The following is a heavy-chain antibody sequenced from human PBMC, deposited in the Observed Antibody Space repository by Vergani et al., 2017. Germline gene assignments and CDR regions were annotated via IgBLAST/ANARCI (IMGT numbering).Heavy chain of an antibody. CDR3: ARDSTGVRGVYDY. D-gene: IGHD3-10*01. CDR1: GGSISSYY. CDR2: IYYSGST. J-gene: IGHJ4*02. Sequence: QVQLQESRPGLVKPSETLSLTCTVSGGSISSYYWSWIRQPPGKGLEWIGYIYYSGSTNYNPSRKSRVTISVDTSKNQFSLKLSSVTAADTAVYYCARDSTGVRGVYDYWGQGTLVTVSS. V-gene: IGHV4-59*01.